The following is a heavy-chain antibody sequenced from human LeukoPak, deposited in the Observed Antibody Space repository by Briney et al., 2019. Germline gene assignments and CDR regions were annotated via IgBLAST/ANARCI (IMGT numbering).Heavy chain of an antibody. CDR1: GYTFTSYD. D-gene: IGHD1-26*01. J-gene: IGHJ4*02. Sequence: ASVKVSCKASGYTFTSYDINWVRRATGQGLEWMGWMNPNSGNTGYAQKFQGRVTMTRNTSISTAYMELSSLRSEDTAVYYCARRSGSYMVDFDYWGQGTLVTVSS. V-gene: IGHV1-8*01. CDR3: ARRSGSYMVDFDY. CDR2: MNPNSGNT.